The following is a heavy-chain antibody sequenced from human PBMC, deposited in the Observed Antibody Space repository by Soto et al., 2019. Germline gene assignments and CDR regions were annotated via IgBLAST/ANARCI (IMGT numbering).Heavy chain of an antibody. J-gene: IGHJ4*02. CDR2: INPNSGGT. CDR1: GYTFTGYY. D-gene: IGHD6-13*01. Sequence: ASVRVSCKASGYTFTGYYMHWVRQAPGQGLEWMGWINPNSGGTNYAQKFQGRVTMTRDTSISTAYMELSSLRSEDTAVYYCARSNGYSSSWPDYWGQGTLVTVSS. V-gene: IGHV1-2*02. CDR3: ARSNGYSSSWPDY.